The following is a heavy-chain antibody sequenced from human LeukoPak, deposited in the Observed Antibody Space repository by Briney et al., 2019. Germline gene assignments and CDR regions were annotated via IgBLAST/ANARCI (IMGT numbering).Heavy chain of an antibody. CDR3: TRGGSADPFEH. Sequence: SETLSLTCTVSGGSISSYYRSWIRQPPGKGLEWIGYIYYSGSTNYNPSLKSRVTISVDTSKNQFSLKLSSVTAADTAVYYCTRGGSADPFEHWGQGTLVTVSS. CDR1: GGSISSYY. V-gene: IGHV4-59*08. D-gene: IGHD1-26*01. J-gene: IGHJ4*02. CDR2: IYYSGST.